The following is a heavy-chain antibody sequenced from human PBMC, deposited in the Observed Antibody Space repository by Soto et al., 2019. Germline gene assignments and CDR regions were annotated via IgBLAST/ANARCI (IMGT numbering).Heavy chain of an antibody. D-gene: IGHD3-3*01. CDR3: ARVSAFGVVIMGPHDY. Sequence: ASVKVSCKASGGTFSSYAISWVRQAPGQGLEWMGGIIPIFGTANYAQKFQGRVTITADESTGTAYMELSSLRSEDTAVYYCARVSAFGVVIMGPHDYWGQGTLVTVSS. J-gene: IGHJ4*02. CDR2: IIPIFGTA. CDR1: GGTFSSYA. V-gene: IGHV1-69*13.